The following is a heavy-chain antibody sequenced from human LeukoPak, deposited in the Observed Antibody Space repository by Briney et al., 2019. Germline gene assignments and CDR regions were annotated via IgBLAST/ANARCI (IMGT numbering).Heavy chain of an antibody. V-gene: IGHV1-18*01. CDR1: GYTFTSYG. D-gene: IGHD5-18*01. J-gene: IGHJ4*02. CDR2: ISTYDGNA. Sequence: ASVKVSCKASGYTFTSYGISWVRQAPGQGLEWMGWISTYDGNANYAQKLQGRVTMTTDTSTITAYMELRSLRSDDTAVYYCARAPSGFTYGPGDHWGQGTLVTVSS. CDR3: ARAPSGFTYGPGDH.